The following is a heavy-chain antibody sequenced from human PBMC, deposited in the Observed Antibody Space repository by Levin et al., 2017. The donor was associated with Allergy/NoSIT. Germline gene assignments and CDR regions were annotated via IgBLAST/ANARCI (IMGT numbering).Heavy chain of an antibody. CDR1: GFTFSTYA. Sequence: GGSLRLSCAASGFTFSTYAMHWVRQAPGKGLEWVAVISYDGTNKYYAESVKGRFTISRDNSKNTLYLQMNSLRAEDTAVYYCARVMFTSGYREPLDYWGQGTLLSVSS. D-gene: IGHD3-22*01. CDR3: ARVMFTSGYREPLDY. CDR2: ISYDGTNK. J-gene: IGHJ4*02. V-gene: IGHV3-30*04.